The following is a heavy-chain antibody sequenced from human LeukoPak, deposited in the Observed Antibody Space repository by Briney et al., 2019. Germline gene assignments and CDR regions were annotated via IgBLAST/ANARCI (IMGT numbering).Heavy chain of an antibody. CDR1: GFTFSSYS. Sequence: KPGGSLRLSCAASGFTFSSYSMNWVRQAPGKGLEWVSSISSSSSYIYYADSVKGRFTISRDDAKSSLYLQMNSLRAEDTAVYYCARDPGATTGYWGQGTLVTVSS. CDR3: ARDPGATTGY. CDR2: ISSSSSYI. D-gene: IGHD1-26*01. V-gene: IGHV3-21*01. J-gene: IGHJ4*02.